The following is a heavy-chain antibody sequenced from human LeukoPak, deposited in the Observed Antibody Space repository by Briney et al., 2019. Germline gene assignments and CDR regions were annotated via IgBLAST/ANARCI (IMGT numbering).Heavy chain of an antibody. CDR2: LIGSSGAT. CDR1: GFTFSNYA. V-gene: IGHV3-23*01. J-gene: IGHJ4*02. CDR3: AKGAYDYIEIAYFDY. Sequence: PGGSLRLSCAASGFTFSNYAMNWVRQAPGKGLEWFAVLIGSSGATDYADSVKGRFTISRDNSKNTLFLQMNSLRAEDTAIYYCAKGAYDYIEIAYFDYWGQGALVTVSS. D-gene: IGHD5-12*01.